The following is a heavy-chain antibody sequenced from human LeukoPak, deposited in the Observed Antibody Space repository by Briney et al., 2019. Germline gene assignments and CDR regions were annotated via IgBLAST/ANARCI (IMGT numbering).Heavy chain of an antibody. CDR3: ASSQLLSEGGLSWFDP. V-gene: IGHV4-34*01. D-gene: IGHD2-2*01. CDR1: GGSFSGYY. Sequence: SETLSLTCAVYGGSFSGYYWSWIRQPPGKGLEWIGEINHSGSTNYNPSLKSRVTISVDTSKNQFSLKLSSVTAADTAVYYCASSQLLSEGGLSWFDPWGQGTLVTVSS. CDR2: INHSGST. J-gene: IGHJ5*02.